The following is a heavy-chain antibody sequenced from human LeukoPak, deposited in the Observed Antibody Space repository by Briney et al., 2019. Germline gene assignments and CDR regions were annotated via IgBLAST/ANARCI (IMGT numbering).Heavy chain of an antibody. CDR3: AREGRYSGYRY. Sequence: ASVKVSCKASGYTFTSYGISWVRQAPGQGLEWMGWISAYNGGTNYAQKFQGRVTMTRDTSISTAYMELSRLRSDDTAVYYCAREGRYSGYRYWGQGTLVTVSS. CDR1: GYTFTSYG. V-gene: IGHV1-18*01. D-gene: IGHD5-12*01. CDR2: ISAYNGGT. J-gene: IGHJ4*02.